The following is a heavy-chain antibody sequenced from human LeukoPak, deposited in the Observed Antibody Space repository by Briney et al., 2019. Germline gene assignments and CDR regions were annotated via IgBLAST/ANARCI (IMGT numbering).Heavy chain of an antibody. V-gene: IGHV4-59*01. D-gene: IGHD1-14*01. CDR1: GGSISSYY. CDR2: IYYSGST. J-gene: IGHJ4*02. Sequence: SSETLSLTCTVSGGSISSYYWSWIRQPPGKGLEWIGYIYYSGSTNYNPSLKSRVTISVDTSKNQFSLKLSSVTAADTAVYYCARVPEGGVYFDYWGQGTLVTVSS. CDR3: ARVPEGGVYFDY.